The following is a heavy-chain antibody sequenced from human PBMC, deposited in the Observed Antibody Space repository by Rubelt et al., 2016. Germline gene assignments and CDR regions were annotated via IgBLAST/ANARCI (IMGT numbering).Heavy chain of an antibody. J-gene: IGHJ6*02. CDR2: IEQYGSEK. V-gene: IGHV3-7*03. CDR3: ARVERFVSLELARAYYYGMDV. D-gene: IGHD1-1*01. Sequence: EVRLVESGGGLVQPGGSLRLSCAASGFSFTNYWMHWVRQAPGKGLEWVANIEQYGSEKYFVDSVKGRFTTSRDNATNSLYLQMNNLRAEDTAVYYCARVERFVSLELARAYYYGMDVWGQGTTVTVSS. CDR1: GFSFTNYW.